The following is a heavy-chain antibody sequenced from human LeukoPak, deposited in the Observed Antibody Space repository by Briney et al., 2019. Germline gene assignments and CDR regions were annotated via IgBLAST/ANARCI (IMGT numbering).Heavy chain of an antibody. J-gene: IGHJ4*02. CDR1: GFTFSGSG. Sequence: PGGSVRFSCAASGFTFSGSGMHWVRQAPGKGLEWVTFIRYDGSNKYYTDSVKGRFTISRDNSKNTLYLQMDSLRAEDTAVYYCARDYDFWSGYYSPTRGYCGYWGQGTLVTVSS. CDR3: ARDYDFWSGYYSPTRGYCGY. V-gene: IGHV3-30*02. D-gene: IGHD3-3*01. CDR2: IRYDGSNK.